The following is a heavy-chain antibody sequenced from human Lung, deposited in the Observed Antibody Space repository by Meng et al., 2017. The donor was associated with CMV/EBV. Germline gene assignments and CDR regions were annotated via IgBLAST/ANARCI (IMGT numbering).Heavy chain of an antibody. D-gene: IGHD1-1*01. V-gene: IGHV1-2*04. CDR3: ARAIVKNGKRQFDY. J-gene: IGHJ4*02. CDR1: GYTFIDYH. Sequence: QVQLAQSVAEVKEPGASVKLSCKTSGYTFIDYHIHWVRQAPGQGLEWMGWISPYNGDTIYARDFQGWVTMTRDTSNRTLYMEVSRLRFDDTAVYYCARAIVKNGKRQFDYWGQGTLVTVSS. CDR2: ISPYNGDT.